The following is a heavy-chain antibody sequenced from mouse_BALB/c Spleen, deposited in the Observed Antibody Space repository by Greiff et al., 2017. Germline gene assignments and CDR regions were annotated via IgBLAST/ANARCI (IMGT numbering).Heavy chain of an antibody. CDR3: ARVKYGNYYWFAY. V-gene: IGHV2-9*02. CDR2: IWAGGST. J-gene: IGHJ3*01. D-gene: IGHD2-10*02. CDR1: GFSLTSYG. Sequence: QVQLKESGPGLVAPSQSLSITCTVSGFSLTSYGVHWVRQPPGKGLEWLGVIWAGGSTNYNSALMSRLSISKDNSKSQVFLKMNSLQTDDTAMYYCARVKYGNYYWFAYWGQGTLVTVSA.